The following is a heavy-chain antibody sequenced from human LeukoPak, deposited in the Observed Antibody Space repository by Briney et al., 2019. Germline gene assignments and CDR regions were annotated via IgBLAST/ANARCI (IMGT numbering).Heavy chain of an antibody. J-gene: IGHJ4*02. CDR1: GYTFTSYG. CDR2: ISAYNGNT. D-gene: IGHD3-9*01. CDR3: AIVGYYDRLTCYPFDY. Sequence: ASVKVSCKASGYTFTSYGIRWVRPAPGQGLEWMGWISAYNGNTNFAQKLRGRVTMTTYPFSSTAYMGLRSLRSDYTAVYYCAIVGYYDRLTCYPFDYWGQGTLVTVSP. V-gene: IGHV1-18*01.